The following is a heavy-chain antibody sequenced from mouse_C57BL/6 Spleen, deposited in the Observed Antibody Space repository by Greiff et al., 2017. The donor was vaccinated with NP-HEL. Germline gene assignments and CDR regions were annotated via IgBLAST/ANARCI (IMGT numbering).Heavy chain of an antibody. J-gene: IGHJ1*03. V-gene: IGHV14-3*01. D-gene: IGHD1-1*01. CDR3: VYRGFITTVVANWYFDV. Sequence: EVQLQQSVAELVRPGASVKLSCTASGFNIKNTYMHWVKQRPEQGLEWIGRIDPANGNTKYAPKFQGKATITADTSSNTAYLQLSSLTSEDTAIYYCVYRGFITTVVANWYFDVWGTGTTVTVSS. CDR1: GFNIKNTY. CDR2: IDPANGNT.